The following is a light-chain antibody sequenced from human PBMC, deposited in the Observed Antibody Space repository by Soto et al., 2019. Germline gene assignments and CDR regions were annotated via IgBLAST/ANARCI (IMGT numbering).Light chain of an antibody. CDR1: SSDVGGYNY. Sequence: QSVLTQPASVSGSPGQSITISCTATSSDVGGYNYVSWYQQHPGQAPKLIIYDVSNRPSGVSNRFSGSKSGNTASLTISGLQAEDEADYYCSSCTSSSPLVVFGGGTKVTVL. CDR3: SSCTSSSPLVV. V-gene: IGLV2-14*03. CDR2: DVS. J-gene: IGLJ2*01.